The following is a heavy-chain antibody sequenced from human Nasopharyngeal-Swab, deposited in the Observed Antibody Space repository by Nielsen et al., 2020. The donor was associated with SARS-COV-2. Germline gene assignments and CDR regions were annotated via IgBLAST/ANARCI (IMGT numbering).Heavy chain of an antibody. CDR3: AKESTTLYYDN. Sequence: GGPLRLSFAASEFTFRNHAMHWVPKVPGKGLEWVGIITSGGRTQVYADPVMGRFTISRDDPENTLFMQMNSLRPEDTAVYYCAKESTTLYYDNWGQGTLVTVSS. V-gene: IGHV3-30*18. J-gene: IGHJ4*02. D-gene: IGHD1-14*01. CDR1: EFTFRNHA. CDR2: ITSGGRTQ.